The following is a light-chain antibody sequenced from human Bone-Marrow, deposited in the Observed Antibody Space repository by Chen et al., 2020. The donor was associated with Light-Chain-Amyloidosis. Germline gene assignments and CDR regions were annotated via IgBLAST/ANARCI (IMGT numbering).Light chain of an antibody. J-gene: IGKJ4*01. CDR2: GTS. CDR1: QTISSNY. Sequence: EIVLTQSSGILSLSPGEGANLSCRASQTISSNYLTWYQQKFGQAPRLLIYGTSSRATGIPDRFTGSGSGTYFTLTINRLEPEDFAIYYCQQYGTSPLTFGGGTKVEIK. CDR3: QQYGTSPLT. V-gene: IGKV3-20*01.